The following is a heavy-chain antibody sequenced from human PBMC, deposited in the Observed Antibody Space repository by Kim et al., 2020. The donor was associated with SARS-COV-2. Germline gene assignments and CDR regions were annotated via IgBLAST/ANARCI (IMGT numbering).Heavy chain of an antibody. CDR1: GYTFDTFS. V-gene: IGHV1-3*01. D-gene: IGHD3-10*01. CDR3: AREGSGSYNWFDP. CDR2: INGGNGNT. J-gene: IGHJ5*02. Sequence: ASVKVSCKASGYTFDTFSLYWVRQAPGQRFEWMGWINGGNGNTRYSQTFQGTVTITRDRAATTAYMELSSLTSKDTAVYYCAREGSGSYNWFDPWGQGTLVTVSS.